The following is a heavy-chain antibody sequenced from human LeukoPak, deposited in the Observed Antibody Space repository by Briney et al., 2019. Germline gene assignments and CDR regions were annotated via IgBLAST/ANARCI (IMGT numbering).Heavy chain of an antibody. V-gene: IGHV1-8*01. CDR2: MNPSSGNT. CDR3: ARGPSGSKMTCPYWFDP. CDR1: GYTFSNYD. J-gene: IGHJ5*02. D-gene: IGHD2-2*01. Sequence: ASVKLSCKASGYTFSNYDINWVRQATGQGLEWMGWMNPSSGNTGYAQKFQNRVTMTRNTTINTAYMQLSSLTSEDTAVYYCARGPSGSKMTCPYWFDPWGQGTLVTVSS.